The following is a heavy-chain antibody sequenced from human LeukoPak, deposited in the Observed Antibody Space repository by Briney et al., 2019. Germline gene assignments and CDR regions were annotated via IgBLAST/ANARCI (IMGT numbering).Heavy chain of an antibody. J-gene: IGHJ4*02. CDR1: GFTFSTYA. CDR3: AKDNGGNGGSWYSPVDF. Sequence: EGSLRLSCAASGFTFSTYAMSWVRQAPGKGLEWASVISGSSNNTYYADSVKGRFTISRDNSKNTLSLQMSSLRAEDTAVYYCAKDNGGNGGSWYSPVDFWGQGTLVTVSS. D-gene: IGHD2-15*01. V-gene: IGHV3-23*01. CDR2: ISGSSNNT.